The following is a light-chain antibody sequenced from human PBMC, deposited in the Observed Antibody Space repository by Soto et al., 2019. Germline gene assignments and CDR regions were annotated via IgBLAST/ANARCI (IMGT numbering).Light chain of an antibody. CDR2: GAS. V-gene: IGKV3-20*01. CDR1: QSVGSS. CDR3: QQYGDSPQT. Sequence: EIVLTQSPGTLSLSPGERATLSCRASQSVGSSLSWYQQKPGQAPRLLFYGASNRATAIPDRFSGSGFGTDFTLTITRLEHEHFAVYYCQQYGDSPQTFGPGTKADIK. J-gene: IGKJ1*01.